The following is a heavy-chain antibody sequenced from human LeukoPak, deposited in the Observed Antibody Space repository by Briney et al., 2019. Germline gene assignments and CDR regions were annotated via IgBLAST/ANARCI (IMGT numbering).Heavy chain of an antibody. CDR3: AKDRCSNGVGCYYYYMDV. D-gene: IGHD2-8*01. Sequence: GGSLRLSCAASGFSFSSYGMHWVRQAPGKGLEWVAYMQYDGGNQQYADSVKGRFSISRDNSKNILNLQMNSLRADDTAVYYCAKDRCSNGVGCYYYYMDVWGKGTTVTIYS. J-gene: IGHJ6*03. V-gene: IGHV3-30*02. CDR1: GFSFSSYG. CDR2: MQYDGGNQ.